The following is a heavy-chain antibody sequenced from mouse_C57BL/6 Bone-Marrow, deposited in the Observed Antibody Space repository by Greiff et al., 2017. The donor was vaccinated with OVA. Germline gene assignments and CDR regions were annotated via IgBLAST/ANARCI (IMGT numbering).Heavy chain of an antibody. CDR1: GFTFSDFY. CDR2: SRNKANDYTT. CDR3: ARDGGFWYFDV. V-gene: IGHV7-1*01. J-gene: IGHJ1*03. Sequence: EVKLVESGGGLVQSGRSLRLSCATSGFTFSDFYMEWVRQAPGKGLEWIAASRNKANDYTTEYSASVKGRFIVSRDTSQSILYLQMNALGAEDTAIYYCARDGGFWYFDVWGTGTTVTVSS.